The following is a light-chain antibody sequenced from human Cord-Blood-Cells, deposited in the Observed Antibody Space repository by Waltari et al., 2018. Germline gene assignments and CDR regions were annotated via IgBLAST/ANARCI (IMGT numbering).Light chain of an antibody. Sequence: QSALTQPASVSGSPGQSITISCTGTSSDVGGYNYVWYQQHPGKAPKLMIYEVSNRPSGVSNRVSGSKSGNTASLTISGLQAEDEADYYCSSYTSSSTVFGTGTKVTVL. CDR3: SSYTSSSTV. CDR2: EVS. J-gene: IGLJ1*01. CDR1: SSDVGGYNY. V-gene: IGLV2-14*01.